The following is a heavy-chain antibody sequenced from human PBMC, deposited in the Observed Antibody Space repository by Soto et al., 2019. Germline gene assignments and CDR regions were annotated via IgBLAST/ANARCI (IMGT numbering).Heavy chain of an antibody. CDR2: IYHSGST. V-gene: IGHV4-30-2*01. D-gene: IGHD6-6*01. CDR3: ARAIFRGSSSRLPPRYYSDY. J-gene: IGHJ4*02. CDR1: GGSISSGGYS. Sequence: SETLSLTCAVSGGSISSGGYSWSWIRQPPGKGLEWIGYIYHSGSTYYNPSLKSRVTISVDRSKNQFSLKLSSVTAADTAVYYCARAIFRGSSSRLPPRYYSDYWGQGTLVTVSS.